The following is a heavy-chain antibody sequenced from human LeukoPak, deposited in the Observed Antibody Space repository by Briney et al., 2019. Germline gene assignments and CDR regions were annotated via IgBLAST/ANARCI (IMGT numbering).Heavy chain of an antibody. V-gene: IGHV3-53*01. CDR1: GFPISTNY. Sequence: GGSLRLSCAASGFPISTNYMSWVRQAPGKGPEWVSIIYSGGNTFYADSVKGRFTISRDSSKNTLFLQMISLGAEDTAVYYCARDHITMIRGVSYYYYGMDVWGQGTTVTVSS. J-gene: IGHJ6*02. D-gene: IGHD3-10*01. CDR3: ARDHITMIRGVSYYYYGMDV. CDR2: IYSGGNT.